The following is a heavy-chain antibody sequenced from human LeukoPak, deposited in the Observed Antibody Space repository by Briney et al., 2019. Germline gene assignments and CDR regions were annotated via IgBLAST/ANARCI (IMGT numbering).Heavy chain of an antibody. J-gene: IGHJ3*02. D-gene: IGHD1-1*01. CDR1: GYTVSRND. CDR3: SRATSSQFRPFDI. Sequence: GGSLTLLCAASGYTVSRNDMTWVRQATGKGLEGVTVIYSGANTYYVESVKGRFTVSRDNSNTPLFLQMTSLRPEDTAVYYCSRATSSQFRPFDIWGQGTMVTVSS. CDR2: IYSGANT. V-gene: IGHV3-53*01.